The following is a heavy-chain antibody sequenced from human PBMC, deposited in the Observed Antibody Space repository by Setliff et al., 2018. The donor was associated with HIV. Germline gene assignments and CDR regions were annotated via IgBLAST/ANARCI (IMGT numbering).Heavy chain of an antibody. CDR3: ARPSVPSNRHAFDI. CDR2: IYHNGNT. D-gene: IGHD4-4*01. V-gene: IGHV4-59*08. CDR1: GGSISSHY. J-gene: IGHJ3*02. Sequence: PSETLSLTCTVSGGSISSHYWSWIRQPPGKGLEWIGTIYHNGNTNYNPTLKSRVTISVDTSKNQFSLKLSSVTAADTAVYYCARPSVPSNRHAFDIWGQGTMVTVSS.